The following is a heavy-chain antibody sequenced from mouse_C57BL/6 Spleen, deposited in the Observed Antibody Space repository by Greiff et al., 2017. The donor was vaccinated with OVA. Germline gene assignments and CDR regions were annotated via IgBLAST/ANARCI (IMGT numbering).Heavy chain of an antibody. CDR2: IDPETGGT. V-gene: IGHV1-15*01. CDR3: TRSQGLPPFDY. J-gene: IGHJ2*01. D-gene: IGHD2-4*01. Sequence: VQLQESGAELVRPGASVTLSCKASGYTFTDYEMHWVKQTPVHGLEWIGAIDPETGGTAYNQKFKGKAILTADKSSSTAYMELRSLTSEDSAVYYCTRSQGLPPFDYWGQGTTLTVSS. CDR1: GYTFTDYE.